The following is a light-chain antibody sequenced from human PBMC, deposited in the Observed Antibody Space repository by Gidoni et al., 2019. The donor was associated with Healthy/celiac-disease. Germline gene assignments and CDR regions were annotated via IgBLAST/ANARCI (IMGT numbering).Light chain of an antibody. CDR3: AAWDDSLNGYV. Sequence: SVLTPPPSASGTPGQRVTIPCSGSSSNIGSHTVNWYQQLPGTAPKLLIYSNNQRPSGVPDRFSGSKSGTSASLAISGLQSEDEADYYCAAWDDSLNGYVFGTGTKVTVL. V-gene: IGLV1-44*01. CDR2: SNN. CDR1: SSNIGSHT. J-gene: IGLJ1*01.